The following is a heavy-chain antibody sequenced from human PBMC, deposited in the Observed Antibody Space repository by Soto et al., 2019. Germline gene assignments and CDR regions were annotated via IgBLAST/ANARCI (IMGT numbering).Heavy chain of an antibody. Sequence: SETLSLTCTVSGGSISSSSYYWGWIRQPPGKGLEWIGSIYYSGSTYYNPSLKSRVTISVDTSKNQFSLKLSSVTAADTAVYYCARTRSYYDSSGYSDALDIWRQGTMVTVSS. V-gene: IGHV4-39*01. J-gene: IGHJ3*02. CDR1: GGSISSSSYY. CDR3: ARTRSYYDSSGYSDALDI. D-gene: IGHD3-22*01. CDR2: IYYSGST.